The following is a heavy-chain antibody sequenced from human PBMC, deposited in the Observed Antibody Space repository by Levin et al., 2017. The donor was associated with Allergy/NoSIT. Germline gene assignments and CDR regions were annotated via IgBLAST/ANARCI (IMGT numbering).Heavy chain of an antibody. CDR3: ARGDFNSYADLGDFTY. CDR2: INPTGGST. J-gene: IGHJ4*02. Sequence: GESLKISCKASGYDFSFYYIHWVRQAPGQGLEWMGIINPTGGSTSYAQKFQGRLTMTGDTSTDTVYMDLSSLTSEDTAVYYCARGDFNSYADLGDFTYWGQGTLVTVSS. D-gene: IGHD5-18*01. V-gene: IGHV1-46*01. CDR1: GYDFSFYY.